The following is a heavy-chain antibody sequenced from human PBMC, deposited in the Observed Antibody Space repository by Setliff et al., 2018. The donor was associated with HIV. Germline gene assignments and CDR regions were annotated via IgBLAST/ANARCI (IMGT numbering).Heavy chain of an antibody. CDR1: GDSISSGGYY. CDR3: ARLGEHDTGDLDV. Sequence: PSETLSLTCKVSGDSISSGGYYCTWIRKPAGTGLEWIGHIYTRGNTNYNPSIKSRVSISVATSKNQFFLTLTSVTAADSAVSYCARLGEHDTGDLDVWGKGTTVTVSS. D-gene: IGHD1-1*01. V-gene: IGHV4-61*09. J-gene: IGHJ6*04. CDR2: IYTRGNT.